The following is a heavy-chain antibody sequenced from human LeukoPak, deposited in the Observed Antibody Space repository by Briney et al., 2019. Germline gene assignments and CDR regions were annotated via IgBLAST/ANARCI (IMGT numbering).Heavy chain of an antibody. J-gene: IGHJ6*03. CDR2: INPNSGGT. D-gene: IGHD3-10*01. CDR1: GYTFTGYY. Sequence: GASVKVSCKASGYTFTGYYMHWVRQAPGQGLEWMGWINPNSGGTNYAQKFQGRVTMTRDTSISTAYMELSRLRSDDTAVYYCARDRTTMVRGVYYYYYMDVWGKGTTVTISS. V-gene: IGHV1-2*02. CDR3: ARDRTTMVRGVYYYYYMDV.